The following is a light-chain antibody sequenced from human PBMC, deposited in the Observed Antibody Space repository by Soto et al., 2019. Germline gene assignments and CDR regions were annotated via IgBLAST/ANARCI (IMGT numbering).Light chain of an antibody. CDR1: QGVSRK. CDR3: QQYDNWWT. CDR2: GAS. V-gene: IGKV3-15*01. Sequence: EIVKRQAPATLTVTPGERVTFSCRASQGVSRKLAWYQHKPGQAPRLLISGASTGATGIPDRFSGSGSGTEFTLTISSLHSEDFGVYYCQQYDNWWTFGQGTKVDIK. J-gene: IGKJ1*01.